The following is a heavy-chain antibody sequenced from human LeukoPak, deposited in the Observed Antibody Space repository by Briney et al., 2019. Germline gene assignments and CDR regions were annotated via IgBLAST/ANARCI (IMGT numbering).Heavy chain of an antibody. CDR2: IYSGGTT. CDR1: GFTFSNNY. J-gene: IGHJ4*02. V-gene: IGHV3-53*01. Sequence: PGGSLRLSRTASGFTFSNNYMNWVRQAPGKGLEWVALIYSGGTTKYADAVKGRFTISRDNSKDTLYLQMANVRVEDTAVYYCARDPPGIAASVSGGWGRGTLVTVSS. CDR3: ARDPPGIAASVSGG. D-gene: IGHD6-13*01.